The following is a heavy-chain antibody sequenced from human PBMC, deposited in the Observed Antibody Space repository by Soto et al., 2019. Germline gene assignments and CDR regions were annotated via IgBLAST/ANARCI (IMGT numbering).Heavy chain of an antibody. D-gene: IGHD3-16*01. V-gene: IGHV3-15*01. J-gene: IGHJ4*02. CDR1: GFTFSNAW. Sequence: GGSLRLSCAASGFTFSNAWMSWVRQAPGKGLEWVGRIKSKTDGGTTDYAAPVKGRFTISRDDSKNTLYLQMNSLKTEDTAVYYCTTNPAVYDYIWGSYETSFDYWGQGTLVTVSS. CDR3: TTNPAVYDYIWGSYETSFDY. CDR2: IKSKTDGGTT.